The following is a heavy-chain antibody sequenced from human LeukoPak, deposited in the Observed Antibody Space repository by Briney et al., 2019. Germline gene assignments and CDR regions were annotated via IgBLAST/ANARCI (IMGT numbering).Heavy chain of an antibody. V-gene: IGHV3-48*03. CDR2: ISSSGSTI. CDR1: GFTFSSYE. J-gene: IGHJ6*03. D-gene: IGHD3-10*01. CDR3: ARVPTRESYYYYYMDV. Sequence: GGSLRLSCAASGFTFSSYEMNWVRQAPGKGLEWVSYISSSGSTIYYADSVKGRFTTSRDNAKNSLYLQMNSLRAEDTAVYYCARVPTRESYYYYYMDVWGKGTTVTISS.